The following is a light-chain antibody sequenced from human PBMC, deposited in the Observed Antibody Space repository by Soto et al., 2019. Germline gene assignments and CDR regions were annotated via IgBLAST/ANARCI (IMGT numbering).Light chain of an antibody. CDR2: AAS. Sequence: DIQMTQSPSSLSASLGDRVTITCRASQSISNLLNLVQHKPGNAPKVLITAASTLHSGVPPRFSGSESGTDFTLTISSLQPEDSASYYCQQYYNSVLTFGGGTKVEIK. CDR3: QQYYNSVLT. V-gene: IGKV1-39*01. J-gene: IGKJ4*01. CDR1: QSISNL.